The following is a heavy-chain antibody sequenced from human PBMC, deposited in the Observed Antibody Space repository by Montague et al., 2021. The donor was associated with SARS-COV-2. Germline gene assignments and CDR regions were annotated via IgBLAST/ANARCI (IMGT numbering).Heavy chain of an antibody. CDR2: INHSGST. J-gene: IGHJ4*02. V-gene: IGHV4-34*01. D-gene: IGHD3-22*01. Sequence: SETLSLTCAVYGGSFSGYYWSWICQPPRTGLEWIGEINHSGSTKYNHSLKSRVTISVDTSKYQNSLTLSPVTAADTAVYYCSRGTKRVFTYEYDSSGYARDYWGQGTLVTVSS. CDR3: SRGTKRVFTYEYDSSGYARDY. CDR1: GGSFSGYY.